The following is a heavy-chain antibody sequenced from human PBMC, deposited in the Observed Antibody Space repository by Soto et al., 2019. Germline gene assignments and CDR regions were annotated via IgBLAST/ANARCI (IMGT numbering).Heavy chain of an antibody. CDR2: ITNDGSNK. D-gene: IGHD1-1*01. CDR1: GFTFSSSC. Sequence: GGSLRLSCAASGFTFSSSCMHWVRHAPGKGLEWVSVITNDGSNKYYADSVKGRFTISRDNSKNTLYLQMNSLRAEDTAVYYCARDLEENYGMDVWGQGTTVTVSS. CDR3: ARDLEENYGMDV. V-gene: IGHV3-30*04. J-gene: IGHJ6*02.